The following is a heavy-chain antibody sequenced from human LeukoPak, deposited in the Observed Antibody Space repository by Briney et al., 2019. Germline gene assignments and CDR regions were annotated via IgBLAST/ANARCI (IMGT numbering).Heavy chain of an antibody. D-gene: IGHD6-13*01. Sequence: GGSQRLSCVASGFTFNTYWIHWVRQAPGKGLVWVSRISSDVTRTNYADSVKGRFTISRDNAKNTVYLHMSSLTAEGTAVYYCVRGKSLAAAAGTDNFDYWGQGTLVTVSS. CDR1: GFTFNTYW. CDR3: VRGKSLAAAAGTDNFDY. J-gene: IGHJ4*02. CDR2: ISSDVTRT. V-gene: IGHV3-74*01.